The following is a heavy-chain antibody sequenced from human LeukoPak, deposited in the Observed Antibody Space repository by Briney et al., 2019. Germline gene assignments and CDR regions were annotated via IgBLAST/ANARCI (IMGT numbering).Heavy chain of an antibody. CDR1: GFTFSSYA. J-gene: IGHJ4*02. D-gene: IGHD1/OR15-1a*01. CDR2: ISGSGGST. Sequence: GGSLRLSCAASGFTFSSYAMSWVRQAPGKGLEWVSGISGSGGSTYYADSVKGRFTISRDNSKNTLYLQMNSLRAEDTAVYYCAKTGRRDWYNDYWGQGTLVTVSS. CDR3: AKTGRRDWYNDY. V-gene: IGHV3-23*01.